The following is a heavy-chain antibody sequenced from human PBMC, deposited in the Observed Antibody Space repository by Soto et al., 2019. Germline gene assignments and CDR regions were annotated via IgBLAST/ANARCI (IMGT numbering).Heavy chain of an antibody. CDR1: GFIFATTA. Sequence: VQLLQSGGGLVQPGGSLRLSCEASGFIFATTAMGWVRQAPGKGLEWVSTIRGSGVRTYYADSVKGRFTISRGNSKNTVFLQMNSLRVDDTAVYFCAAVMGSDYDYVWGSLSFDHWGQGALVTVSA. CDR2: IRGSGVRT. CDR3: AAVMGSDYDYVWGSLSFDH. V-gene: IGHV3-23*01. J-gene: IGHJ4*02. D-gene: IGHD3-16*01.